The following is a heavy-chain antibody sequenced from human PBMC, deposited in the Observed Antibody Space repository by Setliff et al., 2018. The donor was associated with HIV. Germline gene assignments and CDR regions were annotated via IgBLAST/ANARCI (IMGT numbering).Heavy chain of an antibody. D-gene: IGHD2-2*01. V-gene: IGHV3-20*04. Sequence: GGSLRLSCAASGFTFSNYWMDWVRQVPGKGLEWISGINWDGSAVGYADSVKGRFTISRDYAKNSLFLQMNSLRAEDTALHYCVKDSLPGGCDMWGQGSMVTVSS. CDR3: VKDSLPGGCDM. J-gene: IGHJ3*02. CDR1: GFTFSNYW. CDR2: INWDGSAV.